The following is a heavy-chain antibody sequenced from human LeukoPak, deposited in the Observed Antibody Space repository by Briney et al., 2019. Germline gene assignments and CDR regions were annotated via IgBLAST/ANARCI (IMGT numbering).Heavy chain of an antibody. CDR3: ARDRDIGVVPGAIPDAFDI. D-gene: IGHD2-2*02. Sequence: GASVKVSCKASGYTFTSYDINWVRQATGQGLEWMGWMNPNSGNTGYAQKFQGRVTIAADESTSTAYMELSSLRSEDTAVYYCARDRDIGVVPGAIPDAFDIWGQGTMVTVSS. CDR2: MNPNSGNT. J-gene: IGHJ3*02. CDR1: GYTFTSYD. V-gene: IGHV1-8*01.